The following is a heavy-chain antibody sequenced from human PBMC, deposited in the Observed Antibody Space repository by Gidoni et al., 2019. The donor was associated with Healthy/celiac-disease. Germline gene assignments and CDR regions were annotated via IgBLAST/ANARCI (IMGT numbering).Heavy chain of an antibody. D-gene: IGHD1-26*01. CDR1: GFPFSSYG. J-gene: IGHJ4*02. V-gene: IGHV3-30*18. CDR3: AKDSSSGSYGYYFDY. Sequence: QVQLVESGGGVVQPGGSLRLSCAASGFPFSSYGMTWVRQAPGKGLEWVAVISYDGSNKYYADSVKGRFTISRDNSKNTLYLQMNSLRAEDTAVYYCAKDSSSGSYGYYFDYWGQGTLVTVSS. CDR2: ISYDGSNK.